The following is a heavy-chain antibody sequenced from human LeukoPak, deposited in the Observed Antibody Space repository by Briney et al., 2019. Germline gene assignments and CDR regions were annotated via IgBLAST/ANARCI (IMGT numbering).Heavy chain of an antibody. J-gene: IGHJ4*02. CDR1: GGSISSGDYY. D-gene: IGHD3-22*01. Sequence: TSETLSLTCTVSGGSISSGDYYWSWIRQPPGKGLEWIGYIHYSGRTYYNPSLPSLKSRITISIDTSKNQFSLKLSSVTAADTAVYYRARDASDYDSSGYYYWGQGTLVTVSS. CDR3: ARDASDYDSSGYYY. V-gene: IGHV4-30-4*01. CDR2: IHYSGRT.